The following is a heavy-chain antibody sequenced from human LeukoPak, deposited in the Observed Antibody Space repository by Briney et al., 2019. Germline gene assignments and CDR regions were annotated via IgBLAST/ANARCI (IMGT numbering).Heavy chain of an antibody. Sequence: PSETLSLTCAVYGGSFSGYYWSWIRQPPGKGLEWIGEINHSGSTNYNPSLKSRVTISVDTSKNQFSPKLSSVTAADTAVHYCARGGLDIVVVPAVYYFDYWGQGTLVTVSS. J-gene: IGHJ4*02. D-gene: IGHD2-2*03. V-gene: IGHV4-34*01. CDR3: ARGGLDIVVVPAVYYFDY. CDR1: GGSFSGYY. CDR2: INHSGST.